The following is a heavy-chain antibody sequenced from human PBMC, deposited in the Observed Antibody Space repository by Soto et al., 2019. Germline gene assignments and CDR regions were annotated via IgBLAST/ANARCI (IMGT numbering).Heavy chain of an antibody. CDR2: INYSGRT. D-gene: IGHD2-21*01. J-gene: IGHJ5*02. Sequence: PSDTLSLTCAVHGGSFSGYYWSWIRQPPGKGLEWIGEINYSGRTNYNPSLKSRVTISVDTSKNQFSLKRRSVTAAETAVYYCARQSVINGNWFDPWGRGTLVTVSS. CDR3: ARQSVINGNWFDP. CDR1: GGSFSGYY. V-gene: IGHV4-34*01.